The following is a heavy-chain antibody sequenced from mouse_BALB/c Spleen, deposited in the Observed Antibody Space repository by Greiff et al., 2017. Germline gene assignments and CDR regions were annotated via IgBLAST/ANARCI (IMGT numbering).Heavy chain of an antibody. V-gene: IGHV7-3*02. J-gene: IGHJ3*01. D-gene: IGHD2-12*01. CDR3: ARAHYCYDGAWFAY. CDR1: GFTFTDYY. Sequence: EVKLVESGGGLVQPGGSLRLSCATSGFTFTDYYMSWVRQPPGKALEWLGFIRNKANGYTTEYSASVKGRFTISRDNSQSNLYLQMNTLRAEDSATYYYARAHYCYDGAWFAYWGQGTLVTVSA. CDR2: IRNKANGYTT.